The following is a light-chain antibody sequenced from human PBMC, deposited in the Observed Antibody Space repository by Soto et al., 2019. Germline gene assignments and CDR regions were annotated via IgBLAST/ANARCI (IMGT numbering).Light chain of an antibody. J-gene: IGKJ5*01. V-gene: IGKV1-5*01. Sequence: DIHLTQSPSSLSASVGDRVTITCRASQSIRSWLAWYQQKPGKAPKLLIYDASSLESGVPSRFSGSASGTEFTLTISSLQPDDFATYYCQQYETFSGTFGQGTRLEI. CDR2: DAS. CDR3: QQYETFSGT. CDR1: QSIRSW.